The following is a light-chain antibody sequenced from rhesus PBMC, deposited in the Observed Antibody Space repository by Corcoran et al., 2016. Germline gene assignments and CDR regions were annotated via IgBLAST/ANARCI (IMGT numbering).Light chain of an antibody. V-gene: IGKV2-65*01. CDR2: KVS. J-gene: IGKJ2*01. Sequence: DVVMTHSPLALPITPGQPASISCRSSQSLVHSNGNTYLSWFHQKPGQPPRLLIYKVSNRYSGVPDRFSGSGAGTDFTLKISRGEAEEVGVYYCMQYTHNPYSFGQGTKVEIK. CDR1: QSLVHSNGNTY. CDR3: MQYTHNPYS.